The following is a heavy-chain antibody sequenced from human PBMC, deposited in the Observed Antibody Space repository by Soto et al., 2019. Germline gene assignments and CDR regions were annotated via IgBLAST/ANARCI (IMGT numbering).Heavy chain of an antibody. V-gene: IGHV3-9*01. Sequence: QSGGSLRLSCGASGFTFDDYAMHWVRQAPGKGLEWVSGISWNSGSIGYADSVKGRFTISRDNAENSLYLQMNSLRPEDTALYYCAKDLSSSWSRNGYSSYYGMDVWGQGTTVTVSS. CDR1: GFTFDDYA. CDR2: ISWNSGSI. CDR3: AKDLSSSWSRNGYSSYYGMDV. J-gene: IGHJ6*02. D-gene: IGHD6-13*01.